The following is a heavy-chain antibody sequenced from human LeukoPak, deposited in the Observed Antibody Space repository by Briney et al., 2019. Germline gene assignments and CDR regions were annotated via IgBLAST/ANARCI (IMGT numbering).Heavy chain of an antibody. Sequence: GGSLRLSCAASGFTFSSYGVSWVRQAPGKGLEWVANIKQDGSEKYYVDSVKGRFTISRDNAKNSLYLQMNSLRAEDTAVYYCARVYYYYYMDVWGKGTTVTVS. J-gene: IGHJ6*03. CDR3: ARVYYYYYMDV. V-gene: IGHV3-7*01. CDR1: GFTFSSYG. CDR2: IKQDGSEK.